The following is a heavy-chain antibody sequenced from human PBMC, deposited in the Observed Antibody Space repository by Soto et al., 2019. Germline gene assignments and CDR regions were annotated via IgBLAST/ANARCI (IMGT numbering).Heavy chain of an antibody. V-gene: IGHV3-48*01. CDR3: ARGGGCSSTSCYAATAFDI. Sequence: EVQLVESGGGLVQPGGSLRLSCAASGFTFSSYSMNWVRQAPGMGLEWVSYISSSSSTIYYADSVKGRFTISRDNAKNSLYLQMNSLRAEDTAVYYCARGGGCSSTSCYAATAFDIWGQGTMVTVSS. J-gene: IGHJ3*02. CDR2: ISSSSSTI. CDR1: GFTFSSYS. D-gene: IGHD2-2*01.